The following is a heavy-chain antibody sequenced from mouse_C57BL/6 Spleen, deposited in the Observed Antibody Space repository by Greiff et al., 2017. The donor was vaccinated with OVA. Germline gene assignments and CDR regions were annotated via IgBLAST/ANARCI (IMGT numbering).Heavy chain of an antibody. Sequence: VQLQQSGAELVRPGASVKLSCKASGYTFTDYYITWVKQRPGQGLEWIARIYPGSGNTYYNEKFKGKATLTAEKSSSTAYMQLSSLTSEDSAVYFCARDSGLAWFAYWGQGTLVTVSA. D-gene: IGHD3-1*01. CDR2: IYPGSGNT. CDR1: GYTFTDYY. CDR3: ARDSGLAWFAY. V-gene: IGHV1-76*01. J-gene: IGHJ3*01.